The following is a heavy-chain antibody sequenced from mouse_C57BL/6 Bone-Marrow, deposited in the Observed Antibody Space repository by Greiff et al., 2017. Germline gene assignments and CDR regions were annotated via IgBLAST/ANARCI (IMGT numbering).Heavy chain of an antibody. CDR1: GYTFTDYE. D-gene: IGHD1-1*01. Sequence: VKLQESGAELVRPGASVTLSCKASGYTFTDYEMHWVKQTPVHGLEWIGAIDPETGGTAYNQKFKGKAILTADKSSSTAYMELRSLTSEDSAVYYCTREGGSSLDYWGQGTTLTVSS. J-gene: IGHJ2*01. V-gene: IGHV1-15*01. CDR2: IDPETGGT. CDR3: TREGGSSLDY.